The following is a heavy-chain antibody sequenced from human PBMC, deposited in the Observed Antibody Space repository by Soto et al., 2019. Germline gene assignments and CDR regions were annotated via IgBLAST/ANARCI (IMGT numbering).Heavy chain of an antibody. Sequence: GASVKVSCKASGGTFSSYATSWVRQAPGQGLEWMGGIIPIFGTANYAQKFQGRVTITADKSTSTAYMELSSLRSEDTAVYYCAREDPDYAIDIWGQGTMVTVSS. D-gene: IGHD4-17*01. CDR1: GGTFSSYA. J-gene: IGHJ3*02. CDR3: AREDPDYAIDI. CDR2: IIPIFGTA. V-gene: IGHV1-69*06.